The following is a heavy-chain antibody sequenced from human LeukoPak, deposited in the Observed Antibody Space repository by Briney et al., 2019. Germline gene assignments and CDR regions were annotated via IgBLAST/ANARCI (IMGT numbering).Heavy chain of an antibody. J-gene: IGHJ4*02. CDR3: TTDLTAPY. Sequence: GGSLRLSCAASGFTFSSYTMNWVRQAPGKGLEWVGRIKSKTDGGTIDYAAPVKGRFTISRDDSKKTLYLHMNSLKIEDTAVYYCTTDLTAPYWGQGTPVTVSS. CDR1: GFTFSSYT. V-gene: IGHV3-15*01. CDR2: IKSKTDGGTI. D-gene: IGHD3-9*01.